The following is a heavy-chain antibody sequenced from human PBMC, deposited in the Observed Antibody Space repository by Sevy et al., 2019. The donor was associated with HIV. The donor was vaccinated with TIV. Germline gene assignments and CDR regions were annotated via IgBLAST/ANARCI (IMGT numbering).Heavy chain of an antibody. Sequence: GGSLRLSCAASGFTFSTYTMNWVRQAPGKGLEWVSSISSSSSYIYYADSVKGRFTISRDNAKKSLYLQMNSLRVEDTAVYYCARAAYYCSTNSCYIDYWGQGTLVTVSS. CDR3: ARAAYYCSTNSCYIDY. J-gene: IGHJ4*02. V-gene: IGHV3-21*01. D-gene: IGHD2-2*02. CDR1: GFTFSTYT. CDR2: ISSSSSYI.